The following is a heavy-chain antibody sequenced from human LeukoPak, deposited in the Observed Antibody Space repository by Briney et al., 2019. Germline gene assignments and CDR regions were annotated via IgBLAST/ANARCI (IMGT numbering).Heavy chain of an antibody. CDR1: GFTFSSYG. CDR3: AKQRRITMVRGVRYYFDY. CDR2: ISGSGGST. Sequence: GGSLRLSCAASGFTFSSYGMSWVRQAPGKGLEWVSAISGSGGSTYYADSVKGRFTISRDNSKNTLYLQMNSLRAEDTAVYYCAKQRRITMVRGVRYYFDYWGQGTLVTVSS. D-gene: IGHD3-10*01. J-gene: IGHJ4*02. V-gene: IGHV3-23*01.